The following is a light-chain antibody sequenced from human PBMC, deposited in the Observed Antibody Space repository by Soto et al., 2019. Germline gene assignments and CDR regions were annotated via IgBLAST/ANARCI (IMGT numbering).Light chain of an antibody. CDR1: SSDVGGYNY. CDR2: DVS. J-gene: IGLJ2*01. CDR3: CSYAGSYTRV. Sequence: QSALTQPRSVSGSPGQSVTISCTGTSSDVGGYNYVSWYQQHPGKAPKLMIYDVSKRPSGVPDRFSGSKSGNTASLTISGLQAEDEAEYYCCSYAGSYTRVFGGGTKRTVL. V-gene: IGLV2-11*02.